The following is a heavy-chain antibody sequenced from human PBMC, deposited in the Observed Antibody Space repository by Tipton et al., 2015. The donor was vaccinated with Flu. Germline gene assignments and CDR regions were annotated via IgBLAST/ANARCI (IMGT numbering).Heavy chain of an antibody. CDR3: TRGRLSPDY. V-gene: IGHV3-49*04. CDR2: IRIRAYDETA. CDR1: GFNFGDYA. Sequence: SLRLSCTASGFNFGDYAINWVRQAPGMGLEWVGFIRIRAYDETAEYAAPVKGRFIISRDDSKIIAYLQMNSLETEDTAVYYCTRGRLSPDYWGQGTVVTVSS. J-gene: IGHJ4*02.